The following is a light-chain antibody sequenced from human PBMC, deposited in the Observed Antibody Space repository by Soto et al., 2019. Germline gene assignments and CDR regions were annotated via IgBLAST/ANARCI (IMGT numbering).Light chain of an antibody. J-gene: IGLJ1*01. CDR1: SSDVGSYSL. Sequence: QSALTQPASVSGSPGQSITISCTGTSSDVGSYSLVSWYQQHPGKAPKLMIYEVSKRPSGVSNRFSASKSGNTASLTISGLQAEDEADYYCCSYAGSTTLYVFGSGTKLTV. CDR2: EVS. CDR3: CSYAGSTTLYV. V-gene: IGLV2-23*02.